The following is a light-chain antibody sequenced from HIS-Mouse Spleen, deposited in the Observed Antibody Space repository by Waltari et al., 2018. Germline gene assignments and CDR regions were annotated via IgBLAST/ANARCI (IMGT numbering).Light chain of an antibody. CDR2: EDS. CDR1: ALPKKY. Sequence: SYELTQPPSVSVSPGQTARITCSGDALPKKYAYWYPPKSGQAPVLVIYEDSKRPSGIPERFSGSSSGTMATLTISGAQVEDEADYYCYSTDSSGNHRVFGGGTKLTVL. CDR3: YSTDSSGNHRV. J-gene: IGLJ2*01. V-gene: IGLV3-10*01.